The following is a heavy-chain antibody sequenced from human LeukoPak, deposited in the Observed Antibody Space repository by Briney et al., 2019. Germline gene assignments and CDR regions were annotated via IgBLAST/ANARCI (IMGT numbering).Heavy chain of an antibody. CDR2: IIPIFGTA. Sequence: GASVKVSCKASGGTFSSYAISWVRQAPGQGLEWMGGIIPIFGTANYAQKFQGRVTITADESTSTAYMELSSLRSEDTAVYYCARGLTMIVGTFDYWGQGTLVTVSS. CDR3: ARGLTMIVGTFDY. J-gene: IGHJ4*02. CDR1: GGTFSSYA. D-gene: IGHD3-22*01. V-gene: IGHV1-69*13.